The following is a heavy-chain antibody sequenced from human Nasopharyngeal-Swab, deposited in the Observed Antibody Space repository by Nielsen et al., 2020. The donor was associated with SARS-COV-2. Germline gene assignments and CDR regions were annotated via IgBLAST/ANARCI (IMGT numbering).Heavy chain of an antibody. J-gene: IGHJ6*02. CDR1: GFIFKNYA. CDR2: ISGADDST. CDR3: AKDRDSGDDSGEYYHYYGMDV. Sequence: GASLRLSCSASGFIFKNYAMNWVRQAPGRGLEWVSAISGADDSTKYADSVKGRFTISRDNSKNTLDLQMNSLRAEDTAMYYCAKDRDSGDDSGEYYHYYGMDVWGQGTSVTVS. D-gene: IGHD5-12*01. V-gene: IGHV3-23*01.